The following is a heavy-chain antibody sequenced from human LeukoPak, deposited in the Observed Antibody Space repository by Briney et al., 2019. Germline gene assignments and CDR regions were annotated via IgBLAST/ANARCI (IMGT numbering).Heavy chain of an antibody. CDR3: ARDNAPFYYDSSGYSYAFDI. D-gene: IGHD3-22*01. Sequence: ASVKVSCKASGYTFTSYYMHWVRPAPGQGLEWMGIINPSGGSTSYAQKFQGRVTMTRDTSTSTVYMELSSLRSEDTAVYYCARDNAPFYYDSSGYSYAFDIWGQGTMVTVSS. CDR1: GYTFTSYY. J-gene: IGHJ3*02. CDR2: INPSGGST. V-gene: IGHV1-46*01.